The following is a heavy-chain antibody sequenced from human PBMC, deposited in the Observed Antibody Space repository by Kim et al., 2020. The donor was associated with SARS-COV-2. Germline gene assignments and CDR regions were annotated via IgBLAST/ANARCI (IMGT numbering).Heavy chain of an antibody. J-gene: IGHJ4*02. V-gene: IGHV4-31*02. Sequence: YNPSLKSRVTISVDTSKNQFSLKLSSVTAADTAVYYCASIVVVPAAYFDYWGQGTLVTVSS. D-gene: IGHD2-2*01. CDR3: ASIVVVPAAYFDY.